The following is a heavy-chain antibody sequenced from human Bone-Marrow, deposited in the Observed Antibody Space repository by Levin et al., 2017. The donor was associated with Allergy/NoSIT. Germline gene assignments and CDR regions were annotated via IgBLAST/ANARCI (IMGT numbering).Heavy chain of an antibody. J-gene: IGHJ5*02. D-gene: IGHD2-21*02. Sequence: AGGSLRLSCAASGFTFSSYAMSWVRQAPGKGLEWVSAISGSGGSTYYADSVKGRFTISRDNSKNTLYLQMNSLRAEDTAVYYCANLSRAWGDYPWGQGTLVTVSS. CDR2: ISGSGGST. V-gene: IGHV3-23*01. CDR1: GFTFSSYA. CDR3: ANLSRAWGDYP.